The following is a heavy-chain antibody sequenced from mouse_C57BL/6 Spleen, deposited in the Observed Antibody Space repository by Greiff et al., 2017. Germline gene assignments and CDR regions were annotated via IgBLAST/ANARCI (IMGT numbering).Heavy chain of an antibody. V-gene: IGHV1-76*01. D-gene: IGHD2-4*01. Sequence: QVQLKQSGAELVRPGASVKLSCKASGYTFTDYYINWVKQRPGQGLEWIARIYPGSGNTYYNEKFKGKATLTAEKSSSTAYMQLSSLTSEDSAVYFCARSGDYDGFDYWGQGTTLTVSS. J-gene: IGHJ2*01. CDR1: GYTFTDYY. CDR2: IYPGSGNT. CDR3: ARSGDYDGFDY.